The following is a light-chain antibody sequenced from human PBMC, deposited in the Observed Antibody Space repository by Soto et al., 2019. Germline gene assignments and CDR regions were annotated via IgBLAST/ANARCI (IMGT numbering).Light chain of an antibody. CDR2: DAS. CDR1: QSVSSY. J-gene: IGKJ1*01. CDR3: QQRSNWPSWT. V-gene: IGKV3-11*01. Sequence: EIVLTQSPATLSLSPGERATLSCRASQSVSSYLAWYQQKPGQAPRLLIYDASNRATGLPARFSGSGAGTDFTLTISSLAPEDFAVYYCQQRSNWPSWTFGQGTKVEIK.